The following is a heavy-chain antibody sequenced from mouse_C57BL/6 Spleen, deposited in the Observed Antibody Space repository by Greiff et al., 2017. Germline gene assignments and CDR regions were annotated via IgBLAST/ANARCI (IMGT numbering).Heavy chain of an antibody. CDR2: IDPENGDT. CDR1: GFNFKDYY. D-gene: IGHD1-1*01. Sequence: VQLQQSGAELVRPGASVKLSCTASGFNFKDYYMHWVKQRPGQGLEWIGGIDPENGDTEYASKFKGKATMTADTSSNTAYLQLSSLTSEDTAVYYCTTDTTVVATNYYAMGYWGQGTSVTVSS. V-gene: IGHV14-4*01. CDR3: TTDTTVVATNYYAMGY. J-gene: IGHJ4*01.